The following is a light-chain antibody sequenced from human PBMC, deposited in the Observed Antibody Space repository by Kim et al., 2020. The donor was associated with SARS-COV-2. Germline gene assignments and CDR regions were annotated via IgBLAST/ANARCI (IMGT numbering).Light chain of an antibody. CDR1: HNIGRY. CDR2: GAS. CDR3: QQSFSTPKT. Sequence: DIQMTQSPSSLSASVGDRVTITCRASHNIGRYLSWYQQKPGTAPKLLIFGASSLQSGVPSRFSGSGPGTDFTLTISSLQPEDFATYYCQQSFSTPKTFGQGTKVDIK. V-gene: IGKV1-39*01. J-gene: IGKJ1*01.